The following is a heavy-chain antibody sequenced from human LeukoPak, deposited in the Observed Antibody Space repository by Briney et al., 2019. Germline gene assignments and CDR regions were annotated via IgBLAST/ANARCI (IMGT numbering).Heavy chain of an antibody. J-gene: IGHJ4*02. CDR1: GGAISSNNYY. CDR2: IYYSGST. CDR3: VRYRGYSYGVIDY. Sequence: SETLSLTCAVSGGAISSNNYYWGWIRQPPGKGLEWIGSIYYSGSTYYNPSLKSRVTISVDTSKNQFSLKLSSVTAADTAVYYCVRYRGYSYGVIDYWGQGTLVTVSS. V-gene: IGHV4-39*01. D-gene: IGHD5-18*01.